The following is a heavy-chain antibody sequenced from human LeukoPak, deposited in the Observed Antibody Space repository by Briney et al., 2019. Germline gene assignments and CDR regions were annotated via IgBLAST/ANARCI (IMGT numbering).Heavy chain of an antibody. CDR1: GFTFSSYG. J-gene: IGHJ4*02. CDR3: ARDSGLTYYYYDGSCYFDY. Sequence: PGGSLRLSCAASGFTFSSYGMHWVRQAPGKGLEWVAVIWYDGSNKYYADSVKGRFTISRDNSKNTLYLQMNSLRAEDTAVYYCARDSGLTYYYYDGSCYFDYWGQGTLVTVSS. D-gene: IGHD3-22*01. V-gene: IGHV3-33*01. CDR2: IWYDGSNK.